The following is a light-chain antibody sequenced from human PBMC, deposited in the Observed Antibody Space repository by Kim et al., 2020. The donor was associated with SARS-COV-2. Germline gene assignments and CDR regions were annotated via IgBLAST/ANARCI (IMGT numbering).Light chain of an antibody. CDR3: QQYCSSPWT. Sequence: EIVLTQSPGTLSLSPGERATLSCRASQSVSSSYLAWYQQKPGQAPRLLIYAASTWATGIPDRFSGSGSGTDFTLTISRLEPEDFAVYYWQQYCSSPWTFGQGTKVDIK. CDR2: AAS. J-gene: IGKJ1*01. CDR1: QSVSSSY. V-gene: IGKV3-20*01.